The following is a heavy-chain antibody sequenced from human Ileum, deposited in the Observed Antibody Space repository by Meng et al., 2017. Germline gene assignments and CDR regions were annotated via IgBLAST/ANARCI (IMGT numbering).Heavy chain of an antibody. J-gene: IGHJ3*01. Sequence: GESLKISCAASGFIFSSYATHWVRQAPGKGLEWVAHISFDGRLQYFADSVKGRFSISRDNSYNTLYLQMNSLTAEDTAVYYCARNSGTYYRTGGGDAFDLWGQGTVVTVSS. CDR3: ARNSGTYYRTGGGDAFDL. V-gene: IGHV3-30*01. D-gene: IGHD1-26*01. CDR1: GFIFSSYA. CDR2: ISFDGRLQ.